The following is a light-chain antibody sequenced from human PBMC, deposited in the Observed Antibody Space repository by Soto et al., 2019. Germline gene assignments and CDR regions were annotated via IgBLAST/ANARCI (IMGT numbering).Light chain of an antibody. Sequence: DIQMTQSPSSLSASVRDRVTISCQASQDIRNHLNWYQQKPGKAPKLLIYGATYLETGVPSRFGGSRSGTYFTFTITSLQPEDIATYYCQEYDNLPPVTFGQGTRLEIK. CDR2: GAT. V-gene: IGKV1-33*01. CDR1: QDIRNH. CDR3: QEYDNLPPVT. J-gene: IGKJ5*01.